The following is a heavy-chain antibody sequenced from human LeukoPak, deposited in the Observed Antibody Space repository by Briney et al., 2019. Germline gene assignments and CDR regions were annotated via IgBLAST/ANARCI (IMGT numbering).Heavy chain of an antibody. CDR2: ISGSGGST. V-gene: IGHV3-23*01. J-gene: IGHJ4*02. CDR1: GFTFSSYA. D-gene: IGHD3-3*01. Sequence: GGSLRLSCAASGFTFSSYAMSWVRQAPGKGLEWVSAISGSGGSTYYADSVKGRFTISRDNSKNTLYLQMNSLRAEDTAVYYCAKDGGDFWSPTYWDYWGQGILVTVSS. CDR3: AKDGGDFWSPTYWDY.